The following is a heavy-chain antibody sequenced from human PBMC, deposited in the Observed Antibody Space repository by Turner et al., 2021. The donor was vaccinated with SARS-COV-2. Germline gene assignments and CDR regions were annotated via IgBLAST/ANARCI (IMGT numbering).Heavy chain of an antibody. D-gene: IGHD6-13*01. CDR2: SYSGGST. V-gene: IGHV3-66*01. Sequence: DVQLVESGGGLVQPGGSLILSYAASAFTVSNNYMRWVRQAPGEGLEWVSVSYSGGSTYYADSVKGRFTISRDNSKNTLYLQMNSLRAEDTAVYFCARMGASRQQLVHGYFDFWGQGTLVTVSS. CDR3: ARMGASRQQLVHGYFDF. CDR1: AFTVSNNY. J-gene: IGHJ4*02.